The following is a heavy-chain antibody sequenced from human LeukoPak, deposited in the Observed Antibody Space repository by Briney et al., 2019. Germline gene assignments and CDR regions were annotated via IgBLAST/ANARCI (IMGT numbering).Heavy chain of an antibody. CDR3: ARLSPPHYDSSGYYYVGAFDI. CDR2: IYYSGST. D-gene: IGHD3-22*01. CDR1: GGSISSGGYY. V-gene: IGHV4-31*03. Sequence: PSQTLSLTCTVSGGSISSGGYYWSWIRQHPGKGLGWIGYIYYSGSTYYNPSLKSRVTISVDTSKNQFSLKLSSVTAADTAVYYCARLSPPHYDSSGYYYVGAFDIWGQGTMVTVSS. J-gene: IGHJ3*02.